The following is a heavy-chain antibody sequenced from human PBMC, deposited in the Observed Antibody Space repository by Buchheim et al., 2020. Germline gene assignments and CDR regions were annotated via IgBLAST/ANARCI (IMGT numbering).Heavy chain of an antibody. CDR3: ARSVAAAGTPFDY. D-gene: IGHD6-13*01. V-gene: IGHV5-51*03. J-gene: IGHJ4*02. Sequence: EVQLVQSGAEVKKPGESLKISCKGSGYSFTNYWIGWVRQMPGKGLEWMGIFHPADSDTRYSPSFRGQVPIPGDQSISTAYLQWSSLKASDTAMYYCARSVAAAGTPFDYWGQGTL. CDR1: GYSFTNYW. CDR2: FHPADSDT.